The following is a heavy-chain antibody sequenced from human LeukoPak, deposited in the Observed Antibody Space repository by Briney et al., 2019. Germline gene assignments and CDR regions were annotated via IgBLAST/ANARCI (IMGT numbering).Heavy chain of an antibody. CDR1: GFTFSSYN. CDR3: ARSHGYRYGIFDY. V-gene: IGHV3-48*04. J-gene: IGHJ4*02. D-gene: IGHD5-18*01. Sequence: PGGSLRLSCAASGFTFSSYNRNWVRQAPGKGLEWVSYISSSSSTIYYADSVKGRFTISRDNAKNSLYLQMNSLRAEDTAVYYCARSHGYRYGIFDYWGRGTLVTVSS. CDR2: ISSSSSTI.